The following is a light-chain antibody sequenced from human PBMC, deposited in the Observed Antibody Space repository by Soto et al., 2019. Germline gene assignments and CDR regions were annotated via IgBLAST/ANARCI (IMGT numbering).Light chain of an antibody. CDR3: AAWDDSLSGSWV. Sequence: QSVLTQPPSASGTPGQRVTISCSGSSSNIGSNYVYWYQQLPGTAPKLLIYSNNQRPSGVPDRFSASKSGTSASLDISGLQSEDEADYDCAAWDDSLSGSWVFGGGTKLTVL. J-gene: IGLJ3*02. CDR1: SSNIGSNY. V-gene: IGLV1-47*02. CDR2: SNN.